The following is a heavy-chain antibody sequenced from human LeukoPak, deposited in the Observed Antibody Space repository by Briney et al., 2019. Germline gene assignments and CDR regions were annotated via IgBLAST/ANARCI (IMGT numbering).Heavy chain of an antibody. CDR3: ARLGLYFGNRQPLGYYYGMDV. Sequence: GESLKISCKGSGYSFTSYWIGWVRQMPGKGLEWMGIIYPGDSDTRYSPSFQGQVTISADKSISTAYLQWSSLKASDTAMYYCARLGLYFGNRQPLGYYYGMDVWGQGTTVTVSS. CDR1: GYSFTSYW. J-gene: IGHJ6*02. V-gene: IGHV5-51*01. D-gene: IGHD3-10*01. CDR2: IYPGDSDT.